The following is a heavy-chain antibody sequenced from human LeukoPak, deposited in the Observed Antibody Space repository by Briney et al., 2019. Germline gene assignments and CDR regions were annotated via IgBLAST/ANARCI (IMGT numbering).Heavy chain of an antibody. CDR3: AAAQNYYGSGREYFQD. D-gene: IGHD3-10*01. CDR1: GFTFTSSA. Sequence: GTSVKVSCKASGFTFTSSAVQWVRQARGQRLEWIGWIVVGSGKTNYEQKFQERVTITMDMSISTVYMELSSLRSEDTAVYYCAAAQNYYGSGREYFQDWGQGTLVTVSS. CDR2: IVVGSGKT. V-gene: IGHV1-58*01. J-gene: IGHJ1*01.